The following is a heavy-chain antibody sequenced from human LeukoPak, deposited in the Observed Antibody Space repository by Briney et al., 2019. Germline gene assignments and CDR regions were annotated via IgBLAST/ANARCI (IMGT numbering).Heavy chain of an antibody. V-gene: IGHV4-59*01. CDR2: IYSSGST. Sequence: PSETLSLTCTVSGGSISSYHWSWIRQPPGKGLQWIGFIYSSGSTNYNPSLKSRVTISLDTSKNQFSLRVSSVTSADTAVYYCAREYGSGWIDYWGQGTLVTVSS. CDR3: AREYGSGWIDY. J-gene: IGHJ4*02. CDR1: GGSISSYH. D-gene: IGHD6-19*01.